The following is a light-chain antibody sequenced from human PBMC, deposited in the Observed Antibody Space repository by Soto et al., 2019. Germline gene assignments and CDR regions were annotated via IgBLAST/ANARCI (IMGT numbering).Light chain of an antibody. J-gene: IGLJ2*01. Sequence: QSALTQPASVSGSPGQSITISCTGTSSDVGSYNLVSWYQQHPGKAPKLMIYEGSKRPSGVSNRFSGSKSGNTASLTISGLQAADEAEYYCSSFAGSSTFVLFGGGTKLTVL. CDR3: SSFAGSSTFVL. V-gene: IGLV2-23*03. CDR2: EGS. CDR1: SSDVGSYNL.